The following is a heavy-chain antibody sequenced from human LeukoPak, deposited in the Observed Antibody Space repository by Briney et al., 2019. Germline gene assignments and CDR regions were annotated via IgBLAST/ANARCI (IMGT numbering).Heavy chain of an antibody. V-gene: IGHV5-51*01. Sequence: PGESLKISCKGSGYRFANYWIGWVRQMPGKGLEWMGIIYPGDSDTRYSPSSQGHVTISADKSISTAFLQWSSLQASDTAMYYCARLGGSYYDSSGYYPADYWGQGTLVTVSS. CDR3: ARLGGSYYDSSGYYPADY. D-gene: IGHD3-22*01. J-gene: IGHJ4*02. CDR2: IYPGDSDT. CDR1: GYRFANYW.